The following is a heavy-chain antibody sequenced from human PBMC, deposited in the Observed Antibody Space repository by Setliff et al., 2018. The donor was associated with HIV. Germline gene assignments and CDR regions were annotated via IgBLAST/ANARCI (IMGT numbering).Heavy chain of an antibody. CDR3: ATLTNFDH. CDR1: GFDFTKYW. D-gene: IGHD7-27*01. J-gene: IGHJ4*02. CDR2: VYGGDSDT. Sequence: PGESLKISCKASGFDFTKYWIGWVHQMPGKGLEWMGIVYGGDSDTRYNPSFEGQVTMSADRSITTAYLQWSRLKASDTAMYYCATLTNFDHWGQGTLVTVSS. V-gene: IGHV5-51*07.